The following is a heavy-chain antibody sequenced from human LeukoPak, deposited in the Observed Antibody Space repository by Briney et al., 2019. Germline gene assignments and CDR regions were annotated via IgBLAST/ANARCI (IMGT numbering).Heavy chain of an antibody. CDR3: ARPARQWGSAPGAFDI. V-gene: IGHV4-59*01. CDR2: IYYSGST. Sequence: PSETLSLTCTVSGGSISSYYWSWIRQPPGKGLEGIGYIYYSGSTNYNPSLKSRVTISVDTSKNQFSLKLSSVTAAVTAVYYCARPARQWGSAPGAFDIWGQGTMVTASS. D-gene: IGHD3-16*01. J-gene: IGHJ3*02. CDR1: GGSISSYY.